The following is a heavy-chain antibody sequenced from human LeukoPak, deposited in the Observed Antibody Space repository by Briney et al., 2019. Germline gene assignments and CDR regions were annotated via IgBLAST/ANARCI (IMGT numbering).Heavy chain of an antibody. Sequence: GWSLRLSCAASGFTFSNYAMTWVRQAPGEGMEWVSGISDRGDKIHYADFVKGRFTIFRDNSKNTLYLQMSGLTAEDTAIYYCAKDWSCDSWGQGTLVTVSS. CDR3: AKDWSCDS. D-gene: IGHD3-10*01. CDR2: ISDRGDKI. V-gene: IGHV3-23*01. J-gene: IGHJ4*02. CDR1: GFTFSNYA.